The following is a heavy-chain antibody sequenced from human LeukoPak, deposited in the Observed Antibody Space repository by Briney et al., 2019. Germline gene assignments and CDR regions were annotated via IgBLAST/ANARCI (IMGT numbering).Heavy chain of an antibody. Sequence: GGSGTLSCAASGFTFDAFGMTWVRQAPGKGLEWVSAIRGDAGSTGYADSVKGRFTISRDNAKNSLYLQMNSLRVEDTALYYCARVWAWGSGNYFDNWGQGNLGTVSS. J-gene: IGHJ4*02. V-gene: IGHV3-20*04. CDR2: IRGDAGST. CDR1: GFTFDAFG. D-gene: IGHD7-27*01. CDR3: ARVWAWGSGNYFDN.